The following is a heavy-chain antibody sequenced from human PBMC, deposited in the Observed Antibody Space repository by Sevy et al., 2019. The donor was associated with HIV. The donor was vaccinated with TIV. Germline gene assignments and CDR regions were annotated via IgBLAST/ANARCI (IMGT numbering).Heavy chain of an antibody. D-gene: IGHD2-21*01. CDR1: GGSMSSYS. V-gene: IGHV4-4*07. CDR3: ARDEGDGNSYFDV. Sequence: SETLSLTCSVSGGSMSSYSWSWIRQPAGKGLEWIGRIYSSGTTNYNPSLKSRVTMSVDTSKNQLSLKVQSVTAADTAVCYCARDEGDGNSYFDVWGQGTLVTVSS. J-gene: IGHJ4*02. CDR2: IYSSGTT.